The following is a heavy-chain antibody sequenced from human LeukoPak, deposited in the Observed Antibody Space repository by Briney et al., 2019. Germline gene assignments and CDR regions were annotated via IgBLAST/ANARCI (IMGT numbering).Heavy chain of an antibody. CDR3: AGDPRDGKAFDI. J-gene: IGHJ3*02. D-gene: IGHD5-24*01. CDR1: GFTFSSYT. CDR2: ITGDTTFI. V-gene: IGHV3-21*01. Sequence: GSLRLSCAASGFTFSSYTMNWVRQAPGKGLDWVSSITGDTTFIYYADSVKGRFTISRDNVRNSLYLQMNSLRVEDTAVYYCAGDPRDGKAFDIWGQGTMVIVSS.